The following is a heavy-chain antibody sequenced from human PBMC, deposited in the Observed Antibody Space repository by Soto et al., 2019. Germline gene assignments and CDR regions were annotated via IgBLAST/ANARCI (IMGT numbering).Heavy chain of an antibody. CDR2: IWYDGSNK. CDR3: ARDLGDMATTGLGGWFDP. V-gene: IGHV3-33*01. J-gene: IGHJ5*02. D-gene: IGHD1-1*01. Sequence: QVQVVESGGGVVQPGRSLRLSCAASGFTFSSYGMHWVRQAPGKGLEWVAVIWYDGSNKYYADSVKGRFTVSRDNSKNIVXLQMNSLRAEDTAVYYCARDLGDMATTGLGGWFDPWGQGTLVTVSS. CDR1: GFTFSSYG.